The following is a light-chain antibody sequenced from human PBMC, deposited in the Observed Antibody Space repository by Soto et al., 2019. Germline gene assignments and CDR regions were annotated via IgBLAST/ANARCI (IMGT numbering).Light chain of an antibody. J-gene: IGKJ1*01. CDR1: QNINNL. CDR3: QQYSTYSRT. CDR2: LAS. V-gene: IGKV1-5*03. Sequence: DIQMTQSPSTLSASVGDRVTITCRASQNINNLLAWYQQRPGKAPNLLIYLASTLEGGVPSRFSGSGSGTEFTLTISSLQPDDFATFYCQQYSTYSRTFGQGTKVDI.